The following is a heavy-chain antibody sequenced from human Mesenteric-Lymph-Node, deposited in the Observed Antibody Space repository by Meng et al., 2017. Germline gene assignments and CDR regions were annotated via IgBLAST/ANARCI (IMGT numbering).Heavy chain of an antibody. CDR3: VRGRVRSGELLWDFYYYYGMDV. CDR2: ISGSGGST. Sequence: GESLKISCAASGFTVSSNYMSWVRQAPGKGLEWVSAISGSGGSTYYADSVKGRFTISRDDSKNTLYLQMNSLRVEDTAVYHCVRGRVRSGELLWDFYYYYGMDVWGQGTTVTVSS. J-gene: IGHJ6*02. CDR1: GFTVSSNY. D-gene: IGHD3-10*01. V-gene: IGHV3-23*01.